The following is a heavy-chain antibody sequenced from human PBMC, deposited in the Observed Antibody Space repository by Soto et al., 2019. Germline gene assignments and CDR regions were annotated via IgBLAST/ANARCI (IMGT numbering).Heavy chain of an antibody. Sequence: EVQLVESGGGLVQPGGSLRLSCAASGFTFSSYSMNWVRQAPGKGLEWVSYISSSSSTIYYADPVKGRFTISRDNAKNALYLQMNSLRADDTAVYYCARDSMAGFAFDIWGQGTMVTVSS. CDR3: ARDSMAGFAFDI. D-gene: IGHD6-19*01. CDR1: GFTFSSYS. V-gene: IGHV3-48*01. J-gene: IGHJ3*02. CDR2: ISSSSSTI.